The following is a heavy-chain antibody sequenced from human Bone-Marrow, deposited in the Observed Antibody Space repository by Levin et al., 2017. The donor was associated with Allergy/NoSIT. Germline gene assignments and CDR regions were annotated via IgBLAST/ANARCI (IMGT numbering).Heavy chain of an antibody. CDR3: VRVRGSSGAFLDY. J-gene: IGHJ4*02. V-gene: IGHV3-11*01. Sequence: GGSLRLSCAASGFSFSGYSMGWIRQAPGKGLEWISYIYNADSVKGRFTISRDNAKNSLYLEVSSLRVDDTAMYYCVRVRGSSGAFLDYWGQGTLVTVSS. CDR2: IY. D-gene: IGHD6-19*01. CDR1: GFSFSGYS.